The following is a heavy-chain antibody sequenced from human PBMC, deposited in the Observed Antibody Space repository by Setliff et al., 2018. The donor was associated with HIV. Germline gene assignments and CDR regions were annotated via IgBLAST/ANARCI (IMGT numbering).Heavy chain of an antibody. CDR1: RYTFSTYA. D-gene: IGHD3-3*01. CDR3: ARGRGAYDFWTSDNYYMGV. J-gene: IGHJ6*03. CDR2: INAANGDT. V-gene: IGHV1-3*01. Sequence: VSCKASRYTFSTYAFHWVRQAPGQRLEWMGWINAANGDTKYSQKFQGRVTITRDKSASTAYMELSSLRFEDTAVYYCARGRGAYDFWTSDNYYMGVWGNGTTVTVSS.